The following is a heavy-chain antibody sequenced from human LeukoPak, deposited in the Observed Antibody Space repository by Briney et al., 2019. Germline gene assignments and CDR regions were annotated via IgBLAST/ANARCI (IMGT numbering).Heavy chain of an antibody. Sequence: PSETLSLTCAVYGGSFSGYYWSWIRQPPGKGLEWIEEINHSGSTNYNPSLKSRVTISVDTSKNQFSLKLSSVTAADTAVYYCARGPFGRGYYYDSSGYRGPFDYWGQGTLVTVSS. CDR1: GGSFSGYY. V-gene: IGHV4-34*01. CDR2: INHSGST. D-gene: IGHD3-22*01. J-gene: IGHJ4*02. CDR3: ARGPFGRGYYYDSSGYRGPFDY.